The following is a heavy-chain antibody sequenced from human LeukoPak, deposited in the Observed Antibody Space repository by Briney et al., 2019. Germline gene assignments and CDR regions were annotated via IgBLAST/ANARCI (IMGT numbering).Heavy chain of an antibody. V-gene: IGHV4-34*01. J-gene: IGHJ4*02. CDR1: GGSFSGYY. Sequence: SETLSLTCAVYGGSFSGYYWSWIRQPPGKGLEWIGEINHSGSTNYNPSLKSRVTISVDTSKNQFSLKLSSVTAADTAVYYCARGLVLGYWGQGTLVTASS. CDR3: ARGLVLGY. CDR2: INHSGST.